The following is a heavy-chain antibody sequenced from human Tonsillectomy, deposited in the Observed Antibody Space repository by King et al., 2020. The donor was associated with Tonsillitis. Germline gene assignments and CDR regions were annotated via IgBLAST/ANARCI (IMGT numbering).Heavy chain of an antibody. CDR1: GFTFSSYG. Sequence: VQLVESGGGVVQPGRSLRLSCAVSGFTFSSYGMHWVRQAPGRGLEWVAVIWYDGSNKYYADSVKGRFTISRDNSKNTLYLQMNSLRAEDTAVYYCARDGTYYYDRSGYYHYSGYFDYWGQGTLVTVSS. V-gene: IGHV3-33*08. J-gene: IGHJ4*02. CDR3: ARDGTYYYDRSGYYHYSGYFDY. D-gene: IGHD3-22*01. CDR2: IWYDGSNK.